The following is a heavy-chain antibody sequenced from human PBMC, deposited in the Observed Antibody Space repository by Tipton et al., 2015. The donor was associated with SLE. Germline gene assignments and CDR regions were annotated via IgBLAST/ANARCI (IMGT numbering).Heavy chain of an antibody. CDR2: IYYSGSP. CDR1: GGSITNSNYF. J-gene: IGHJ4*02. V-gene: IGHV4-39*07. Sequence: LRLSCSVSGGSITNSNYFWGWIRQPPGKGLEWIGNIYYSGSPYYNPSLKSRVTISVNTSKNQSSLRLSSVTAADTAMFYCASGTLEWSHEPDYWGQGTLVTVSS. CDR3: ASGTLEWSHEPDY. D-gene: IGHD3-3*01.